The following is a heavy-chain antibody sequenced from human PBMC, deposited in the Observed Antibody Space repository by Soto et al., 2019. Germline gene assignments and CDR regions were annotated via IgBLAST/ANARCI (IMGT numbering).Heavy chain of an antibody. V-gene: IGHV3-33*01. CDR3: ARGHRGVLDY. J-gene: IGHJ4*02. CDR2: ISNDEKIK. D-gene: IGHD6-6*01. Sequence: SLRLSCEVSGFLFGNFGMHWVRQAPGKGLEWVTVISNDEKIKQDSVGGRFAVARDNTKNTLYLQRTSLRDEDTAIYYCARGHRGVLDYWGRGTLVTVSS. CDR1: GFLFGNFG.